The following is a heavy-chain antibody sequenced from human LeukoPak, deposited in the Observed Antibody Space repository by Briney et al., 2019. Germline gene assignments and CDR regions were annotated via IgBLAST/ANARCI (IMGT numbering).Heavy chain of an antibody. Sequence: PSETLSLTCTVSGGSISSSSFYWGWIRQPPGKGLEWIGSIYYSGSTSYSPSLKSRVTVSVDTSTNQFSLKLTSVTAADTAVYYCARGAAATYWGQGTLVTVSS. CDR1: GGSISSSSFY. D-gene: IGHD6-13*01. CDR2: IYYSGST. CDR3: ARGAAATY. V-gene: IGHV4-39*07. J-gene: IGHJ4*02.